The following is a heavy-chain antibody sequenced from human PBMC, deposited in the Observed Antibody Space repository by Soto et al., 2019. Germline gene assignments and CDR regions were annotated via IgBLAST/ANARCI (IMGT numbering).Heavy chain of an antibody. J-gene: IGHJ4*02. D-gene: IGHD3-16*01. Sequence: EMQLVESGGGLVQPGGSLRLSCVASGFTFSNYWMHWVRHDPGMGLVWVSSIRSDGTATQYADSVNGRFPVSRDNTKNTLDLQMTRLRAEDTAVYYCAKEHSWGQCDYWGQGTLVTVSS. V-gene: IGHV3-74*01. CDR1: GFTFSNYW. CDR3: AKEHSWGQCDY. CDR2: IRSDGTAT.